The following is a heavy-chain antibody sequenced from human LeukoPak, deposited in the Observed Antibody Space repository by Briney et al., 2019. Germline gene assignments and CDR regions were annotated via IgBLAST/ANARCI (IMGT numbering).Heavy chain of an antibody. CDR3: ARDREIWLPHNWFDP. Sequence: GGSLRLSCAASGFTFSSYWMSWVRQAPGKGLEWVANIRQDGSEEYYVDSVKGRFTISRDNAKNSLFLQMNSLRAEDTAVYYCARDREIWLPHNWFDPWGQGTLVTVSS. D-gene: IGHD5-24*01. CDR1: GFTFSSYW. J-gene: IGHJ5*02. CDR2: IRQDGSEE. V-gene: IGHV3-7*01.